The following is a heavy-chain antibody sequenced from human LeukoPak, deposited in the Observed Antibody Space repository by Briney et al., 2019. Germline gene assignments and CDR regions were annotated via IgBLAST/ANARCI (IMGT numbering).Heavy chain of an antibody. CDR2: ISSSNSTI. J-gene: IGHJ4*02. V-gene: IGHV3-48*01. Sequence: GGSLRLSCAASGFTFSSYSMNWVRQAPGKGLEWVSYISSSNSTIYYADSVKGRFTISRDNAKNSLYLQMNSLRAEDTAVYYCARGGTAAIGLNVFDYWGQGILVTVSS. CDR3: ARGGTAAIGLNVFDY. D-gene: IGHD2-2*01. CDR1: GFTFSSYS.